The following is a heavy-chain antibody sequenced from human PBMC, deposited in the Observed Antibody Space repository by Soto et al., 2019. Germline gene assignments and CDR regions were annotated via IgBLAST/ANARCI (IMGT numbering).Heavy chain of an antibody. CDR2: FDPEDGET. CDR1: GYTLTELS. Sequence: ASVKVSCKVSGYTLTELSMHWVRQAPGKGLEWMGGFDPEDGETIYAQKFQGRVTMTEDTSTDTAYMELSSLRSEDTAVYYCATAPALDLYDSSFDAFDIWGQGTMVTVSS. D-gene: IGHD3-22*01. CDR3: ATAPALDLYDSSFDAFDI. J-gene: IGHJ3*02. V-gene: IGHV1-24*01.